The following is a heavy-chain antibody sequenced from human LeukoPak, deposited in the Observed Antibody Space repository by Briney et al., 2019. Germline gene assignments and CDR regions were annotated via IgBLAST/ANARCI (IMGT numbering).Heavy chain of an antibody. J-gene: IGHJ4*02. Sequence: GGSLRLSCAASGFNFANHAMSWARQTPGKGLKWVSAISGGGDITYYADSVTGRFTISRDNSKDTLFLQMHSLRPGDTAVYYCVREDTSATANYWGQGTLVTISS. CDR3: VREDTSATANY. CDR1: GFNFANHA. V-gene: IGHV3-23*01. CDR2: ISGGGDIT. D-gene: IGHD2-21*02.